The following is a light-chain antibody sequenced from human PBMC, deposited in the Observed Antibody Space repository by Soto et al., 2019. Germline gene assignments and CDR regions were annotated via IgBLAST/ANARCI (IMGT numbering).Light chain of an antibody. V-gene: IGKV3-20*01. CDR2: SAS. Sequence: EIVLTHSPGTLSLSPGERATLSCSANQSVSSSHLAWYQQKPGQAPRLLVYSASSRATGIPDRFSGSGSGTDFTLPISRLEPEDFAVYYCQRYGGFGQGTKVDIK. J-gene: IGKJ1*01. CDR3: QRYGG. CDR1: QSVSSSH.